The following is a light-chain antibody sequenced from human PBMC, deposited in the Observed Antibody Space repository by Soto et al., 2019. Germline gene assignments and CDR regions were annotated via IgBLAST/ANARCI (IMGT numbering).Light chain of an antibody. Sequence: EVVLTQSPGTLSLSPGQGATLSGRARQSICGNFLAWYQRRRGQAPRLLIHGASNRATGIPDRFSGSGSGTDFTLTISSLEHEDFAVYYCQQRSNWPTFGQGTKVDIK. CDR1: QSICGNF. CDR3: QQRSNWPT. J-gene: IGKJ1*01. CDR2: GAS. V-gene: IGKV3D-20*02.